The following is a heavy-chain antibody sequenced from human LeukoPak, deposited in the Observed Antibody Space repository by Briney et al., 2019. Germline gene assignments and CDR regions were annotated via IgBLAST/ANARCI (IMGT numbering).Heavy chain of an antibody. D-gene: IGHD3-10*02. J-gene: IGHJ6*04. CDR2: ISSSGSTI. Sequence: PGGSLRLSCAASGLTFRKYTMNWVRQAPGKGLEWVSYISSSGSTIYYADSVKGRFTISRDNAKNSLYLQMNSLRAEDTAVYYCAELGITMIGGVWGKGTTVTISS. V-gene: IGHV3-48*04. CDR3: AELGITMIGGV. CDR1: GLTFRKYT.